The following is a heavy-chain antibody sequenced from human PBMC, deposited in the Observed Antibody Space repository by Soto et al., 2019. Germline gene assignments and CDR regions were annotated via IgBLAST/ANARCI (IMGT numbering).Heavy chain of an antibody. D-gene: IGHD4-17*01. CDR2: ISGSGGST. CDR1: GFTFSSYA. J-gene: IGHJ6*02. V-gene: IGHV3-23*01. Sequence: GGSLRLSCAASGFTFSSYAMSWVRQAPGKGLEWVSAISGSGGSTYYADSVKGRFTISRDNSKNTLYLQMNSLRAEDTAVYYCAKDFDYGGNSGYYYYGMDVWGQGTTVTVSS. CDR3: AKDFDYGGNSGYYYYGMDV.